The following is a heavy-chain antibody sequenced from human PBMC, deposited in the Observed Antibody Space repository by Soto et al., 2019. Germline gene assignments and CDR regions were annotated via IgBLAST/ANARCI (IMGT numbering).Heavy chain of an antibody. J-gene: IGHJ4*02. V-gene: IGHV3-48*03. D-gene: IGHD4-17*01. Sequence: EVQLVESGGGLVQPGGSLRLSCAASGFTFSSYEMNWVRQAPGQGLEWVSYISSSGSTIYYADSVKGRFTISRDNAKNSLYLQMNSLRAEDTAVYYCARGDYGGNPFYFDYWGQGTLVTVSS. CDR2: ISSSGSTI. CDR3: ARGDYGGNPFYFDY. CDR1: GFTFSSYE.